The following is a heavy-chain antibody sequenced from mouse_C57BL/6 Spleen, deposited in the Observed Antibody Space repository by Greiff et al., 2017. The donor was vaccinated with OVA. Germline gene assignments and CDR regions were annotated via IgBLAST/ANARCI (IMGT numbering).Heavy chain of an antibody. J-gene: IGHJ1*03. CDR2: ISYDGSN. Sequence: ESGPGLVKPSQSLSLTCSVTGYSITSGYYWNWIRQFPGNKLEWMGYISYDGSNNYNPSLKNRISITRDTSKNQFFLKLNSVTTEDTATYYCARDHYYGSSPWYFDVWGTGTTVTVSS. CDR1: GYSITSGYY. V-gene: IGHV3-6*01. D-gene: IGHD1-1*01. CDR3: ARDHYYGSSPWYFDV.